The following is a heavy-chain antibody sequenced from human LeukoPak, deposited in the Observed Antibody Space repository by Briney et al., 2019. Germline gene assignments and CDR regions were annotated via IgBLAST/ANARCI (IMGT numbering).Heavy chain of an antibody. CDR1: DDSFSSHY. CDR3: ARDLVTVTKGFDT. CDR2: ISYIGST. V-gene: IGHV4-59*11. J-gene: IGHJ3*02. D-gene: IGHD4-17*01. Sequence: SETLSLTCAVSDDSFSSHYWTWIRQPPGKGLEWNGYISYIGSTNYNPSLKSRVTISIDTSKNQFSLKLSSVTAADTAVYYCARDLVTVTKGFDTWGQGTMVSVSS.